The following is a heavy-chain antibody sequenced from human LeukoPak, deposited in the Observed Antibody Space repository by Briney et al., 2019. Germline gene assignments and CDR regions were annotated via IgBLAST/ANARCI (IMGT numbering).Heavy chain of an antibody. V-gene: IGHV4-4*07. CDR1: GGSISSYY. CDR3: ARDVGSWSVLMVYARFDP. CDR2: IYTSGST. D-gene: IGHD2-8*01. Sequence: PSETLSLTCTVSGGSISSYYWSWIRQPAGKGLEWIGRIYTSGSTNYNPSPKSRVTMSVDTSKNQFSLKLSSVTAADTAVYYCARDVGSWSVLMVYARFDPWGQGTLVTVSS. J-gene: IGHJ5*02.